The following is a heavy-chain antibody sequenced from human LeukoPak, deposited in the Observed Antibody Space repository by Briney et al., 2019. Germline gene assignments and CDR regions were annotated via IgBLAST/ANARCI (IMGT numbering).Heavy chain of an antibody. CDR3: ARDSRDSSGYYYRVDY. Sequence: SETLSLTCTVSGGSISGYYWGWIRQPPGKGLEWIGSIYHSGRTYYNPSLKSRVTISVDTSKNQFSLKLSSVTAADTAVYYCARDSRDSSGYYYRVDYWGQGTLVTVSS. J-gene: IGHJ4*02. CDR2: IYHSGRT. CDR1: GGSISGYY. V-gene: IGHV4-38-2*02. D-gene: IGHD3-22*01.